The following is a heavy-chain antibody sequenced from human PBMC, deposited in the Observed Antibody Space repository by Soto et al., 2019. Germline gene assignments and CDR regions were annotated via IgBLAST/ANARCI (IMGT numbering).Heavy chain of an antibody. CDR1: GLTFSSYA. Sequence: GSLRLSCAASGLTFSSYAMHWVRQAPGKGLEWVAVISYGGSTYYADSVKGRFTISRDNSKNTLYLQMNSLRAEDTAVYYCAKAGVVPAAISVDYWGQGTLVTVSS. CDR3: AKAGVVPAAISVDY. J-gene: IGHJ4*02. V-gene: IGHV3-30-3*01. D-gene: IGHD2-2*01. CDR2: ISYGGST.